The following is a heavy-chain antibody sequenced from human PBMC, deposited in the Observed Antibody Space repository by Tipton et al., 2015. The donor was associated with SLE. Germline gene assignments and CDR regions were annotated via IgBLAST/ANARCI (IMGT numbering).Heavy chain of an antibody. J-gene: IGHJ6*02. V-gene: IGHV4-34*01. CDR1: GGSFSGYY. CDR2: INHSGST. D-gene: IGHD5-24*01. CDR3: ARGNPGWLQAYYYYYGMDV. Sequence: TLSLTCAVYGGSFSGYYWSWIRQPPGKGLEWIGEINHSGSTNYNPSLKSRVTISVDTSKNQFSLKLSSVTAADTAVYYCARGNPGWLQAYYYYYGMDVWGQGTTVTVSS.